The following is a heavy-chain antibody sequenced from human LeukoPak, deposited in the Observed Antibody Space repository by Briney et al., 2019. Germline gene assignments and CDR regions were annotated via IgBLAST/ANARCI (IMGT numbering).Heavy chain of an antibody. D-gene: IGHD3-22*01. CDR2: ISSSSSSYI. V-gene: IGHV3-21*01. CDR3: ARDLYYDSSGRYYYYMDV. CDR1: GFTFSSYS. Sequence: GGSLRLSCAASGFTFSSYSMNWVRQAPGKGLEWVSSISSSSSSYIYYADSVKGRFTISRDNAKNSLYLQMNSLRAEDTAVYYCARDLYYDSSGRYYYYMDVWGKGTTVTVSS. J-gene: IGHJ6*03.